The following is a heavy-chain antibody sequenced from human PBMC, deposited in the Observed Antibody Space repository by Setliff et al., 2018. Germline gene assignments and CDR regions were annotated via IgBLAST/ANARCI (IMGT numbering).Heavy chain of an antibody. CDR1: GGTFRSYA. D-gene: IGHD3-22*01. Sequence: SEKVSCKASGGTFRSYAISWVRQAHGQGLEWMGGIIPILGIANYAQKFQGRVTITAGKSTSTAYMELSSLRSEDTDVYYCARALITMIVVGAFDIWGQGTMVTVSS. V-gene: IGHV1-69*10. J-gene: IGHJ3*02. CDR3: ARALITMIVVGAFDI. CDR2: IIPILGIA.